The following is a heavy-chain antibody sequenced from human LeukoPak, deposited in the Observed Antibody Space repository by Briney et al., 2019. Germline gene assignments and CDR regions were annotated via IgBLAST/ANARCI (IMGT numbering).Heavy chain of an antibody. CDR3: ARGTTDYQLLFGY. J-gene: IGHJ4*02. CDR1: GYTFTSYY. Sequence: ASVKVSYKASGYTFTSYYMHWVRQAPGQGLEWMGIINPSGGSTSYAQKFQGRVTMTRDMSTSTVYMELSSLKSEDTAVYYCARGTTDYQLLFGYWGQGTLVTVSS. CDR2: INPSGGST. D-gene: IGHD2-2*01. V-gene: IGHV1-46*01.